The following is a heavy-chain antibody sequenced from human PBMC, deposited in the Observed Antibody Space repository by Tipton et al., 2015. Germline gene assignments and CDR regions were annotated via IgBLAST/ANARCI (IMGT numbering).Heavy chain of an antibody. V-gene: IGHV4-38-2*02. D-gene: IGHD3-9*01. CDR2: INYSATT. CDR3: ARSNYDLLTGYSRSFDY. CDR1: AYSISSDYY. J-gene: IGHJ4*02. Sequence: TLSLTCTVSAYSISSDYYWTWVRQSPGKGLEWIGEINYSATTHYNPSLGSRVTISVDTSKNQFSLNLTSVTAADTAVYYCARSNYDLLTGYSRSFDYWGRGTLVTVSS.